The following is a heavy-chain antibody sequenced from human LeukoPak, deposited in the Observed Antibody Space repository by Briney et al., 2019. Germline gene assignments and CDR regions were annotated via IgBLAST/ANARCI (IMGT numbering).Heavy chain of an antibody. CDR2: ISYDGSNK. J-gene: IGHJ3*02. Sequence: GRSLRLSCAASGFTFSSYGMHWVRQAPGKGLEWVAVISYDGSNKYYADSVKGRFTISRDNSKNTLYLQMNSLRAEDTAVYYCAKEGSIQLTPPAFDIWGQGTMVTVSS. CDR3: AKEGSIQLTPPAFDI. D-gene: IGHD5-18*01. V-gene: IGHV3-30*18. CDR1: GFTFSSYG.